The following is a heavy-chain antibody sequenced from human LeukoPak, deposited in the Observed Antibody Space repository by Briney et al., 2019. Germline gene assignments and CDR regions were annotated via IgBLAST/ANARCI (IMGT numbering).Heavy chain of an antibody. V-gene: IGHV3-23*01. Sequence: GGSLRLSCAASGFTFSSYALSWVRQAPGKGLEWVSVIRGSGDYTYYADSVKGRFTISRDNSKNTLYLQMNSLRAEDTAVYYCAKGSQGVTIFGFDPWGQGTLVTVSS. CDR2: IRGSGDYT. CDR1: GFTFSSYA. CDR3: AKGSQGVTIFGFDP. J-gene: IGHJ5*02. D-gene: IGHD3-3*01.